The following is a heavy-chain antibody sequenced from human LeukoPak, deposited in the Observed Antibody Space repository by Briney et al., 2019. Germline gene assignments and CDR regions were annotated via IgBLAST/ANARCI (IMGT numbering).Heavy chain of an antibody. CDR2: FDPEDGET. J-gene: IGHJ5*02. Sequence: GASVKVSCKVSGYTLTELSMHWVRQAPGKGLEWMGGFDPEDGETIYARKFQGRVTMTEDTSTDTAYMELSSLRSEDTAVYYCATPAHYYGSGSYYNRWFDPWGQGTLVTVSS. CDR1: GYTLTELS. CDR3: ATPAHYYGSGSYYNRWFDP. D-gene: IGHD3-10*01. V-gene: IGHV1-24*01.